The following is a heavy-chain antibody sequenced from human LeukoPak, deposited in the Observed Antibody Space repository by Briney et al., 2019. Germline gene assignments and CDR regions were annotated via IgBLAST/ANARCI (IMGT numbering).Heavy chain of an antibody. CDR1: GYSISSGYY. D-gene: IGHD3-10*01. CDR2: IYHSGST. CDR3: ARVAPSQLWFGEFPMYYFDY. J-gene: IGHJ4*02. Sequence: SETLSLTCTVSGYSISSGYYWGWVRQPPGKGLEWIGSIYHSGSTYYNPSLKSRVTISVDTSKNQFSLKLSSVTAADTAVYYCARVAPSQLWFGEFPMYYFDYWGQGTLVTVSS. V-gene: IGHV4-38-2*02.